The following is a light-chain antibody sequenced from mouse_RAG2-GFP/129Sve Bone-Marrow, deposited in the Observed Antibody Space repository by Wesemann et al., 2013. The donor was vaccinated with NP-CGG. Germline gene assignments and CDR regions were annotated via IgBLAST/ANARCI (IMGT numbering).Light chain of an antibody. V-gene: IGKV4-55*01. CDR1: SSVSY. CDR2: DTS. CDR3: QQWSSYPRIFT. Sequence: QIVLTQSPAIMSASPGEKVTMTCSASSSVSYMYWYQQKPGSSPRLLIYDTSNLASGVPVRFSGSGSGTSYSLTISRMEAEDAATYYCQQWSSYPRIFTFGSGTKLEIK. J-gene: IGKJ4*01.